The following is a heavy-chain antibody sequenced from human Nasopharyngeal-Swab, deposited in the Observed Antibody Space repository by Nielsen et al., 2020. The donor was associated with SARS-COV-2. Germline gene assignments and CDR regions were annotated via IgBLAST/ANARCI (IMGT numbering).Heavy chain of an antibody. CDR3: ARDYYDSSAD. CDR1: GFTFSDYY. Sequence: GESLKISCAASGFTFSDYYMSWIRQASGKGLEWVSYISNSGSTIYYADSVKGRFTISRDNAKNSVYLQMSSLRAEDTAVYYCARDYYDSSADWGQGTLVTVSS. D-gene: IGHD3-22*01. V-gene: IGHV3-11*01. J-gene: IGHJ4*02. CDR2: ISNSGSTI.